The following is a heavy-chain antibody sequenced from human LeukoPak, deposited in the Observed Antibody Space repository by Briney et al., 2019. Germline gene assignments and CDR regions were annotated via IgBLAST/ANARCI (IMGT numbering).Heavy chain of an antibody. J-gene: IGHJ4*02. CDR1: GGSISSSSYY. V-gene: IGHV4-61*05. Sequence: SETLSLTCTVSGGSISSSSYYWGWIRQPPGKGLEWIGYIYYSGSTNYNPSLKSRVTISVDTSKNQFSLKLSSVTAADTAVYSCASLGNGAFDYWGQGTLVTVSS. D-gene: IGHD2-8*01. CDR3: ASLGNGAFDY. CDR2: IYYSGST.